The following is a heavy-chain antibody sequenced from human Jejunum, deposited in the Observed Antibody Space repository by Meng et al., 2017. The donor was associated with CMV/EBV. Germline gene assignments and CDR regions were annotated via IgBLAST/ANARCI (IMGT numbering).Heavy chain of an antibody. V-gene: IGHV3-23*01. CDR3: AKSAYGGSSQSDY. D-gene: IGHD1-26*01. J-gene: IGHJ4*02. CDR2: MSGSGGRT. CDR1: GFTFSSYA. Sequence: CAASGFTFSSYAMSWVRQAPGKGLEWVSDMSGSGGRTKYADSVKGRFTISRDNSKNTLYLQMNSLRAEDSAVYYCAKSAYGGSSQSDYWGQGTLVTVSS.